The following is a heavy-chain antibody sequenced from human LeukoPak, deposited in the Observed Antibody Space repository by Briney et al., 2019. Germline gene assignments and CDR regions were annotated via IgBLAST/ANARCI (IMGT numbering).Heavy chain of an antibody. CDR1: GFTFSRYA. V-gene: IGHV3-23*01. CDR3: ARDSSSLGYDAFDI. J-gene: IGHJ3*02. Sequence: PGGSLRLSCATSGFTFSRYAMTWVRQAPGKGLEWVSIISDSGGSPYYADSVKGRFTISRDNSKNTLYLQMNSLRAEDTAVYYCARDSSSLGYDAFDIWGQGTMVTVSS. CDR2: ISDSGGSP. D-gene: IGHD6-6*01.